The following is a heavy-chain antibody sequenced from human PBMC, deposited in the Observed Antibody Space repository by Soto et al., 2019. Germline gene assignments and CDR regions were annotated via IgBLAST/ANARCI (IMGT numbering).Heavy chain of an antibody. CDR3: ATDLSAVAGTGNYYYYGMDV. V-gene: IGHV1-24*01. Sequence: GASVKVSCKGSGYTLTELSMHWVRQAPGKGLEWMGGFDPEDGETIYAQKFQGRVTMTEDTSTDTAYMELSSMRSEDTAVYYCATDLSAVAGTGNYYYYGMDVWGQGTTVTVSS. D-gene: IGHD6-19*01. J-gene: IGHJ6*02. CDR1: GYTLTELS. CDR2: FDPEDGET.